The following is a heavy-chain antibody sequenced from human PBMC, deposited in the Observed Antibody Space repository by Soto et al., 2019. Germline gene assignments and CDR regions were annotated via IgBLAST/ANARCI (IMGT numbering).Heavy chain of an antibody. J-gene: IGHJ5*02. CDR2: ISYDGSNK. CDR1: GFTFSSYA. V-gene: IGHV3-30-3*01. Sequence: QVQLVESGGGVVQPGRSLRLSCAASGFTFSSYAMHWVRQAPGKGLEWVAVISYDGSNKYYADSVKGRFTISRDNSKNTQYLQMNSLRAEDTAVYYCARSHYYDSSGYSLWWFDPWGQGTLVTVSS. CDR3: ARSHYYDSSGYSLWWFDP. D-gene: IGHD3-22*01.